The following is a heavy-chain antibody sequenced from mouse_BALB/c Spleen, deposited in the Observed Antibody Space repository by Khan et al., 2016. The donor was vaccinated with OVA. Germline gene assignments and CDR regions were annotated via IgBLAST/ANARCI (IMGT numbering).Heavy chain of an antibody. D-gene: IGHD1-1*01. J-gene: IGHJ3*01. CDR3: ARNFLYYYGSSPFAY. Sequence: QIQLVQSGPELKKPGETFPLSCPSSGSPFTDYSMHWVKHSPGKGLKWMGWINTETGEPTYADDFKGRFAFSLETSASTAYLQINNLKNEDTATYFCARNFLYYYGSSPFAYWGQGTLVTVSA. V-gene: IGHV9-2-1*01. CDR1: GSPFTDYS. CDR2: INTETGEP.